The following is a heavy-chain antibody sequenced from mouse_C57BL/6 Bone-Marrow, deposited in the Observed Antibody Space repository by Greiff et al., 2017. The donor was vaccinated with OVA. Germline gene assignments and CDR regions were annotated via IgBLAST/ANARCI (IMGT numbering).Heavy chain of an antibody. CDR2: IDPANGDT. V-gene: IGHV14-4*01. J-gene: IGHJ3*01. Sequence: EVQLQQSGAELVRPGASVKLSCTASGFNIKDDYMHWVKQRPEQGLEWIGWIDPANGDTEYASKFQGKATITADTSSNTAYLQLSSLTSEDTAVYYCTTDSSGYVLFAYWGQGTLVTVSA. CDR1: GFNIKDDY. CDR3: TTDSSGYVLFAY. D-gene: IGHD3-2*02.